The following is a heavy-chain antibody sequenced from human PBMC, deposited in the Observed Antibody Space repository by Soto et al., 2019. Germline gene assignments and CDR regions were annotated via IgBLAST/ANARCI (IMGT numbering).Heavy chain of an antibody. Sequence: VKVSCKASGYPFTGPYIYWVRQAPGQGLEWMGWINPSSGGTEFAEKFQGRVTVTRDTSIRTVFLELNSLTSDDTGVYFCARDFSAYRDGGDVRRQRSAVTVS. CDR3: ARDFSAYRDGGDV. V-gene: IGHV1-2*02. CDR1: GYPFTGPY. D-gene: IGHD6-25*01. J-gene: IGHJ6*02. CDR2: INPSSGGT.